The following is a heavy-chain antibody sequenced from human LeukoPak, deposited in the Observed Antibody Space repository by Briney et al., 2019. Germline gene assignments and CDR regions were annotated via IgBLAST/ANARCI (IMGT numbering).Heavy chain of an antibody. Sequence: SETLSLTCSVSGGSISSSSYYLGWIRQPPGKGLEWIGEIYYSGRAYYNSSLKSRLTISVDTSWNQFSLTLSSVTPADTGVYYCARRRYYDSTGYLDWGQGTLVSVST. D-gene: IGHD3-22*01. CDR1: GGSISSSSYY. J-gene: IGHJ1*01. CDR2: IYYSGRA. V-gene: IGHV4-39*01. CDR3: ARRRYYDSTGYLD.